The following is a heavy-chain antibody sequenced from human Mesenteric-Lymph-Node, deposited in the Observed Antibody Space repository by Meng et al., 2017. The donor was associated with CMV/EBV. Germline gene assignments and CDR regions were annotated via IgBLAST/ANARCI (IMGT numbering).Heavy chain of an antibody. CDR2: IKPDGSEK. J-gene: IGHJ6*02. V-gene: IGHV3-7*01. CDR3: ARDPVGMDV. CDR1: GFTFSNFW. Sequence: GESLKISCAASGFTFSNFWMTWVRQTPGKGLEWVANIKPDGSEKFYMDSVKGRFTISRDNAKNALHLQMGSLRAEDTAVYYCARDPVGMDVWGQGTTVTVSS.